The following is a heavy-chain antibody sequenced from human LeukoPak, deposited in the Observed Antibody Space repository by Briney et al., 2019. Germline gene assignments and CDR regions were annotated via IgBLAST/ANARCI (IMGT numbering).Heavy chain of an antibody. CDR2: INPSGGST. CDR1: GYTFTSYY. CDR3: ARGLVLVRGVIIHRADFSSNWFDP. V-gene: IGHV1-46*01. D-gene: IGHD3-10*01. Sequence: ASVKVSCKASGYTFTSYYMHWVRQAPGQGLEWMGIINPSGGSTSYAQKFQGRVTMTRDMSTSTVYMELSSLRSEDTAVYYCARGLVLVRGVIIHRADFSSNWFDPWGQGTLVTVSS. J-gene: IGHJ5*02.